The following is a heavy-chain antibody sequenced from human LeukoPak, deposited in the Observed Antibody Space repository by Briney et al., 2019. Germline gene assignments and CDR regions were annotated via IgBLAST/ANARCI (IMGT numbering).Heavy chain of an antibody. V-gene: IGHV3-15*01. Sequence: PGGSLRLSCEASGFTFSAYAMTWVRQAPGKGLEWVGRIKRKADGGPTDYAAPVKGRFTISRDDSKDTLYLQMNSLKTEDTAMYYCTTNDAFDIWGQGTMVTVSS. CDR2: IKRKADGGPT. CDR3: TTNDAFDI. J-gene: IGHJ3*02. CDR1: GFTFSAYA.